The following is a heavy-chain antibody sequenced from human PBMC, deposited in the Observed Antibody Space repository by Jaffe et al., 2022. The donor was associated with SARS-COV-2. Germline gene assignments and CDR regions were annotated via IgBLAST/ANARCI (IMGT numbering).Heavy chain of an antibody. J-gene: IGHJ4*02. D-gene: IGHD6-19*01. CDR1: GFSLSTSGVG. Sequence: QITLKESGPTLVKPTQTLTLTCTFSGFSLSTSGVGVGWIRQPPGKALEWLALIYWDDDKRYSPSLKSRLTITKDTSKNQVVLTMTNMDPVDTATYYCAHHRMAPGYSSGWPIDYWGQGTLVTVSS. CDR3: AHHRMAPGYSSGWPIDY. CDR2: IYWDDDK. V-gene: IGHV2-5*02.